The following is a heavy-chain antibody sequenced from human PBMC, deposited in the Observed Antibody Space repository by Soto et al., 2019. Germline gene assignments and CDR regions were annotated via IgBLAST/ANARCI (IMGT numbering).Heavy chain of an antibody. Sequence: VQLVQSGAEVRKPGSSVKVSCTASGGSFSTFTINWVRQAPGQGLAWMGGIIPIYSRGNYAPTFEGRVTITADESTRTAYMEMSSLRFDDTAVYYCARGGDRMDVWGQGTTVTVSS. CDR2: IIPIYSRG. V-gene: IGHV1-69*12. J-gene: IGHJ6*02. CDR1: GGSFSTFT. CDR3: ARGGDRMDV.